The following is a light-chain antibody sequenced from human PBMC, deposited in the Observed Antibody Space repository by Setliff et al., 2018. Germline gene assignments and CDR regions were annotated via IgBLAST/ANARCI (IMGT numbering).Light chain of an antibody. CDR3: SSYTSSSASYV. CDR2: DVS. V-gene: IGLV2-14*03. J-gene: IGLJ1*01. CDR1: SSDVGGYNY. Sequence: ALTQPASVSGSPGQSITISCTGTSSDVGGYNYVSWYQQHPGKAPKLMIYDVSNLPSGVSNRFSGSKSGNTASLTISGLQAEDETDYYCSSYTSSSASYVFGTGTKVTVL.